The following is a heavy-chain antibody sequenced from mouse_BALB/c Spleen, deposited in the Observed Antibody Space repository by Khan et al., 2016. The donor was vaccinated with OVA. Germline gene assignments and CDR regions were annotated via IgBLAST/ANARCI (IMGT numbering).Heavy chain of an antibody. CDR1: GYSFTTYY. J-gene: IGHJ3*01. D-gene: IGHD2-2*01. CDR3: ARHGYVAWFAY. V-gene: IGHV1S135*01. CDR2: IDPFNGVT. Sequence: VQLKESGPELMRPGASVKISCKASGYSFTTYYIHWVKQSHGKSLEWIGYIDPFNGVTSYNQKFKGKATLTVDKSSSTPYMHLSSLASEDSAVYYCARHGYVAWFAYWGQGTLVTVSA.